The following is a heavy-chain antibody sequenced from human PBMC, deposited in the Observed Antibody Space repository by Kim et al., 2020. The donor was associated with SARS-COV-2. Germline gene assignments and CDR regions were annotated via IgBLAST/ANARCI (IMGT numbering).Heavy chain of an antibody. CDR2: IYYSGST. Sequence: SETLSLTCTVSGGSISSYYWSWIRQPPGKGLEWIGYIYYSGSTNYNPSLKSRVTISVDTSKNQFSLKLSSVTAADTAVYYCAREYYGSGSSQSYYFDYWGQGTLVTVSS. J-gene: IGHJ4*02. V-gene: IGHV4-59*13. D-gene: IGHD3-10*01. CDR3: AREYYGSGSSQSYYFDY. CDR1: GGSISSYY.